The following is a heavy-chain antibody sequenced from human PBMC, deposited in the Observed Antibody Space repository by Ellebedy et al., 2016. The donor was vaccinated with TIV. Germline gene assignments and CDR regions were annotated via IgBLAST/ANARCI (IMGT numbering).Heavy chain of an antibody. Sequence: SETLSLTCTVSGGSINNYYWSWIRQPPGKGLEWIGYIYYSGSTHYNPSLKSRVTISVDTSKNQFSLKLSFVTAADTAVYYCARTKAVAGTFCFDYWGQGTQVTLSS. CDR1: GGSINNYY. CDR3: ARTKAVAGTFCFDY. CDR2: IYYSGST. V-gene: IGHV4-59*01. J-gene: IGHJ4*02. D-gene: IGHD6-13*01.